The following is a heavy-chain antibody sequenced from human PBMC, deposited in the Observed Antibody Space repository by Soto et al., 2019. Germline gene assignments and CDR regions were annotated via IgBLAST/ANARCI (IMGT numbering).Heavy chain of an antibody. Sequence: EVQLLESGGGLVQPGGSLRLSCAASGFTFSTYAMNWVRQAPGNGLEWVSAISGSGDSIHYADSVKGRFTISIDNSKNTLYLQMNSLRDEDTAVYHCVKGYWKGDVWGQGTTVTVSS. CDR3: VKGYWKGDV. D-gene: IGHD1-1*01. V-gene: IGHV3-23*01. CDR1: GFTFSTYA. J-gene: IGHJ6*02. CDR2: ISGSGDSI.